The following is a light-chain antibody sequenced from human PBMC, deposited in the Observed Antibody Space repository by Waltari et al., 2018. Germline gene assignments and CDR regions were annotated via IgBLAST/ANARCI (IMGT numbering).Light chain of an antibody. CDR1: SSNTGNNY. CDR2: RND. Sequence: QSLLTQPPSASGTPGQRVIISCSGSSSNTGNNYVYWYQHVPGRAPKLLIYRNDQRPSGVPDRFSGSKSGTSASLAISGLRSEDEADYYCAVWDNSLSVQWVFGGGTKLTVL. CDR3: AVWDNSLSVQWV. V-gene: IGLV1-47*01. J-gene: IGLJ3*02.